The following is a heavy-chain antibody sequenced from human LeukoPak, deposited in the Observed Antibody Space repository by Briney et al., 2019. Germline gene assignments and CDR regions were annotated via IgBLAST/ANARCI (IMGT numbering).Heavy chain of an antibody. Sequence: ASVKVSCKASGYTFTAYHIHWVRQAPGQGLEWMGYISDRGTPKSAQKFQDRVTVTRDTSITTAYMELNRLKSDDSAVYYCARVHMGDYGMDVWGQGTTVIVSS. V-gene: IGHV1-2*02. CDR2: ISDRGTP. J-gene: IGHJ6*02. CDR3: ARVHMGDYGMDV. CDR1: GYTFTAYH.